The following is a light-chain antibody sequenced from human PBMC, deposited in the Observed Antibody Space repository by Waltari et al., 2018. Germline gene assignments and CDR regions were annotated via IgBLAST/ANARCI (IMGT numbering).Light chain of an antibody. Sequence: QSALTQPASVSGSPGQSITISCTGTSSDVGGYNYVSWYQPHPGKAPKLMIYEVSNRPAGVSKRFSGSKSGNTASLTLSGLQAEDEADYYCSSYTSSSTLVFGGGTKLTVL. CDR2: EVS. J-gene: IGLJ3*02. V-gene: IGLV2-14*01. CDR1: SSDVGGYNY. CDR3: SSYTSSSTLV.